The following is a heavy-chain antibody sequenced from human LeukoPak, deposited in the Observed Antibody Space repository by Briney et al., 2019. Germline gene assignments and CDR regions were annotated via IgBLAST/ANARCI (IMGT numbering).Heavy chain of an antibody. D-gene: IGHD3-3*01. CDR1: GGSFSGYY. CDR2: INHSGST. V-gene: IGHV4-34*01. Sequence: PSETLSLTCAVYGGSFSGYYWSWIRQPPGKGLEWIGEINHSGSTNYNPSLKSRVTISVDTSKNQFSLKLSSVTAADTAVYYCAGVIDDFGDRFDPWGQGTLVTVSS. J-gene: IGHJ5*02. CDR3: AGVIDDFGDRFDP.